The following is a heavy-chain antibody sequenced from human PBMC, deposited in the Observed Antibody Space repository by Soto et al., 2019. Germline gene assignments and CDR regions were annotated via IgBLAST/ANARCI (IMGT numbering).Heavy chain of an antibody. CDR3: ARGYYDILTGYYWVLDY. Sequence: SETLSLTCTVSGGSISSGGYYWSWIRQHPGKGLEWIGYIYYSGSTYYNPSLKSRVTISVDTSKNQFSLKLSSVTAADTAVYYCARGYYDILTGYYWVLDYWGQGTLVTVSS. J-gene: IGHJ4*02. V-gene: IGHV4-31*02. CDR1: GGSISSGGYY. D-gene: IGHD3-9*01. CDR2: IYYSGST.